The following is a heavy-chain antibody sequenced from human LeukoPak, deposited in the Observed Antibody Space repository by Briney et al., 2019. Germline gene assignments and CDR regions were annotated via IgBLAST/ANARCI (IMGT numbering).Heavy chain of an antibody. Sequence: ASVKVSCKASGYTFTSYYMHWVRQAPGQGLEWKGIINPSSGGTSYAQKFQGRVTMTRDTSTSTVYMELSSLRSEDTAVYYCARGVATGGSFDYWGQGTLVTVSS. CDR2: INPSSGGT. CDR3: ARGVATGGSFDY. D-gene: IGHD5-12*01. CDR1: GYTFTSYY. V-gene: IGHV1-46*01. J-gene: IGHJ4*02.